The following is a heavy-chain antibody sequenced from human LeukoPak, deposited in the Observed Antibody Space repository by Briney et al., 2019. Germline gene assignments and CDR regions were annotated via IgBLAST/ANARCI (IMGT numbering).Heavy chain of an antibody. CDR3: AKDKRVVTPYYFDY. D-gene: IGHD3-22*01. Sequence: PGGSLRLSCAASGFTFSSYAMSWVRQAPGKGLKWVSAISGSGGSTYYADSVKGRFTISRDNSKNTLYLQMNSLRAEDTAIYYCAKDKRVVTPYYFDYWGQGTLVTVSS. J-gene: IGHJ4*02. V-gene: IGHV3-23*01. CDR1: GFTFSSYA. CDR2: ISGSGGST.